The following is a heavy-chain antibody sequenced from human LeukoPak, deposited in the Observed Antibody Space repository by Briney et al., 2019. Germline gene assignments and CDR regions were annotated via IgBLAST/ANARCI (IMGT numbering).Heavy chain of an antibody. D-gene: IGHD5-24*01. Sequence: GGSLRLSCAASGFTFSSYAMSWVRQAPGKGLEWVSAISGSGGSTYYADSVKGRFTISRDNSKNTLYLQMNSLRAEDSAVYYCAKSRRGLLQFEGNYFDYWGQGTLVTVTS. CDR3: AKSRRGLLQFEGNYFDY. CDR1: GFTFSSYA. CDR2: ISGSGGST. V-gene: IGHV3-23*01. J-gene: IGHJ4*02.